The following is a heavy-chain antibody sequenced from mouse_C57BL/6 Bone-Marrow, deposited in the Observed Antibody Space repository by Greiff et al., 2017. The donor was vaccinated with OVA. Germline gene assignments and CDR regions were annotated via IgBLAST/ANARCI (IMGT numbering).Heavy chain of an antibody. CDR3: AREEGSHPPSYYSGYFDA. V-gene: IGHV1-69*01. CDR2: IDPSDSYT. J-gene: IGHJ2*01. D-gene: IGHD1-1*01. Sequence: QVQLQQPGAELVKPGASVKMSCKASGYTFTSYWITWVKQRPGQGLEWIGEIDPSDSYTNYNQKFKGKSTLTVDKSSSTAYMQLSSLTSEDSAVYYCAREEGSHPPSYYSGYFDACGQGTTLT. CDR1: GYTFTSYW.